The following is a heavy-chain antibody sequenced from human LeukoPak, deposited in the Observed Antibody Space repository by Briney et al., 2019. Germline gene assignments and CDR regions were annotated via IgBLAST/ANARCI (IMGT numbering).Heavy chain of an antibody. CDR2: IGTAGEI. J-gene: IGHJ2*01. Sequence: GGSLRLSCAASGFTFRSYDMHWVRQAAGKGLEWVSGIGTAGEIYYPGSVKGRFTISRENAKNSLYLQMNSLRAGDTAVYYCARAAYSSTWYSRYFDLWGRGTLVTVSS. CDR3: ARAAYSSTWYSRYFDL. D-gene: IGHD6-13*01. V-gene: IGHV3-13*01. CDR1: GFTFRSYD.